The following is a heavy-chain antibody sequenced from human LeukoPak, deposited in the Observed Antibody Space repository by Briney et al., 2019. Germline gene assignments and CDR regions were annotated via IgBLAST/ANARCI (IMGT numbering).Heavy chain of an antibody. J-gene: IGHJ4*02. CDR2: IKQDGSEK. V-gene: IGHV3-7*01. D-gene: IGHD5-12*01. CDR3: AGGSGWLIDY. CDR1: SFTFSSYW. Sequence: GGSLRLSCAASSFTFSSYWMTWVRQAPGKGLEWVANIKQDGSEKNYVDSLKGRFAISRDNAKNSLYLQMNSLRVEDTAVYYCAGGSGWLIDYWGQGTLVTVSS.